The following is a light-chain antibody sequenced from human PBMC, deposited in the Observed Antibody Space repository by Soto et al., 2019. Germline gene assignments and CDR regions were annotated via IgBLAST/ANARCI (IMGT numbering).Light chain of an antibody. CDR3: RQYYSYPPIT. CDR2: AAA. J-gene: IGKJ5*01. Sequence: AIRMTQSPSSLSASTGDRVTITCRASQGISSYLAWYQQNPEKAPKLLIYAAATLQSGVPSRFRGSDSGTDFTLTISSLQSEDFTTCSCRQYYSYPPITFGQETRPEIK. V-gene: IGKV1-8*01. CDR1: QGISSY.